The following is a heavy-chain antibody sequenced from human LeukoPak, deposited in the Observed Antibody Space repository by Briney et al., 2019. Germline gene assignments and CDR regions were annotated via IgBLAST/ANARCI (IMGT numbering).Heavy chain of an antibody. D-gene: IGHD2-2*01. Sequence: ASVKVSCKASGYTFTSYYMHWVRQAPGQGLEWMGIINPSGGSTSYAQKFQGGVTMTRDTSTSTVYMELSSLRSEDTAVYYCARDWTDIVVVPAAMRYYYYMDVWGKGTTVTVSS. CDR1: GYTFTSYY. V-gene: IGHV1-46*01. CDR2: INPSGGST. CDR3: ARDWTDIVVVPAAMRYYYYMDV. J-gene: IGHJ6*03.